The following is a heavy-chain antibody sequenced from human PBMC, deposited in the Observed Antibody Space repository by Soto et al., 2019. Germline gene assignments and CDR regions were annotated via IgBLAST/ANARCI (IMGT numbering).Heavy chain of an antibody. V-gene: IGHV4-34*08. CDR1: CGTFSGYY. D-gene: IGHD3-10*01. J-gene: IGHJ4*02. CDR3: AVLLAGGGGDGN. Sequence: SETLSLTCAVYCGTFSGYYWSWIRQPPGKGLEWIGEINHSGSTNYNPSLKSRLTLSIDASKNQFSLKLNSVTAADTAIYYCAVLLAGGGGDGNWGQGTLVTVSS. CDR2: INHSGST.